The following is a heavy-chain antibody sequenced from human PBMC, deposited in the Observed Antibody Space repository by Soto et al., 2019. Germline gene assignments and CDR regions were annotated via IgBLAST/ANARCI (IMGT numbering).Heavy chain of an antibody. D-gene: IGHD6-19*01. CDR2: ISGSGGST. J-gene: IGHJ4*02. CDR1: GFSFTNYA. V-gene: IGHV3-23*01. CDR3: AKGSLVASTVGGHCEY. Sequence: GVSLRLSCSASGFSFTNYAMSWFRQAPGKGLEWVSGISGSGGSTYYADSVKGRFTISRDSSKNTLYLQMNSLRAEDTAVYYCAKGSLVASTVGGHCEYWGQRHRVIVSS.